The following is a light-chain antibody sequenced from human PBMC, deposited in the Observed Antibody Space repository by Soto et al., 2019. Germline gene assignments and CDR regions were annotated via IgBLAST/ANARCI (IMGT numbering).Light chain of an antibody. V-gene: IGKV1-33*01. CDR1: QDITNY. CDR3: QQYDNLPLT. Sequence: DIQRTQSPSSLSASVGDRVTITCQASQDITNYLHWFQQKPGKAPKLLIYGASNLETGVPSRFSGSGSGTDFTFTISSLQPEDIATYYCQQYDNLPLTFGGGTKVDIK. CDR2: GAS. J-gene: IGKJ4*01.